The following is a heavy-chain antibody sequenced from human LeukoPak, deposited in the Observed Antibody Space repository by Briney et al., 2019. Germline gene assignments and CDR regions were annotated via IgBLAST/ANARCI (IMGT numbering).Heavy chain of an antibody. Sequence: GGSLRLSCAASGFTFNDYTMHWVRQGRGGGLEWVSLIRWDGGDTYYADSVEGRFTISRDNAKNSLYLQMNSLRSEDTALYYCAKDQYGDYKLGFFMDVWGKGTTVTVCS. J-gene: IGHJ6*03. CDR2: IRWDGGDT. CDR3: AKDQYGDYKLGFFMDV. D-gene: IGHD4-17*01. V-gene: IGHV3-43*01. CDR1: GFTFNDYT.